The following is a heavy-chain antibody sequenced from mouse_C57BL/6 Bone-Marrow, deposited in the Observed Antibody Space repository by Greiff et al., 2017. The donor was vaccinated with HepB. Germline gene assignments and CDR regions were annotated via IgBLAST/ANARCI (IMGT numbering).Heavy chain of an antibody. CDR3: TDYYGSSPPFAY. V-gene: IGHV14-4*01. D-gene: IGHD1-1*01. J-gene: IGHJ3*01. CDR2: IDPENGDT. CDR1: GFNFKDDY. Sequence: VQLQQSGAELVRPGASVKLSCTASGFNFKDDYMHWVKQRPEQGLEWIGWIDPENGDTEYASKFQGKATITADTSSNTAYLQLSSLTSEDTAVYYCTDYYGSSPPFAYWGQGTLVTVSA.